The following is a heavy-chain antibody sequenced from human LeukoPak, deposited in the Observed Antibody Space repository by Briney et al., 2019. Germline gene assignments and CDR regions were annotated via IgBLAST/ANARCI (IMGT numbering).Heavy chain of an antibody. D-gene: IGHD2-15*01. CDR1: GDSVSSNSAA. CDR3: ARTGENPPAATLYGMDV. J-gene: IGHJ6*02. Sequence: SQTLSLTCAISGDSVSSNSAAWNWIRQSPSRGLEWLGRTYYRSKWFNDYAVSVKSRITINPETSKNQFSLQLNSVTPEDTAVYYCARTGENPPAATLYGMDVWGQGTTVTVSS. V-gene: IGHV6-1*01. CDR2: TYYRSKWFN.